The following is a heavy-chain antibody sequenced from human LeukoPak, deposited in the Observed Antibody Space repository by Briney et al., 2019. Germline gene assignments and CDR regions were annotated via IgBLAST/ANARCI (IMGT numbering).Heavy chain of an antibody. CDR3: ATPSGVAGSPSYYYYYGMDV. CDR1: GYTLTELS. CDR2: FDPEDGET. V-gene: IGHV1-24*01. J-gene: IGHJ6*02. D-gene: IGHD6-19*01. Sequence: GASVKVSCKGSGYTLTELSMHWVRQAPGKGLEWMGGFDPEDGETIYAQKFQGRVTMTEDTSTDTAYMELSSLRSEDTAVYYCATPSGVAGSPSYYYYYGMDVWGQGTTVTVSS.